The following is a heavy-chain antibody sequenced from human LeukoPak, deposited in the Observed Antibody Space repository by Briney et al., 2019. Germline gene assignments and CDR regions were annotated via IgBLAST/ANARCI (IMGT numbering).Heavy chain of an antibody. CDR2: ISGSGGST. J-gene: IGHJ4*02. CDR1: GFTFSSYA. V-gene: IGHV3-23*01. D-gene: IGHD6-19*01. Sequence: GGSLRLSCAASGFTFSSYAMSWVRQAPGKGLEWVSAISGSGGSTYYADSVKGRFTISRDNSKNTLYLQMKSLRAEDTAVYYCAKDRLVAVAGSSFDYWGQGTLVTVSS. CDR3: AKDRLVAVAGSSFDY.